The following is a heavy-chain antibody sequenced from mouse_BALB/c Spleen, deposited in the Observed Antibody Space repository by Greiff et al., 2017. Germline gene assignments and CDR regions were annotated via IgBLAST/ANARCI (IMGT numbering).Heavy chain of an antibody. CDR2: ILPGSGST. D-gene: IGHD2-3*01. CDR1: GYTFSSYW. Sequence: QVQLQQSGAELMKPGASVKISCKATGYTFSSYWIEWVKQRPGHGLEWIGEILPGSGSTNYNEKFKGKATFTADTSSNTAYMQLSSLTSEDSAVYYCARRWLPHAMDYWGQGTSVTVSS. V-gene: IGHV1-9*01. CDR3: ARRWLPHAMDY. J-gene: IGHJ4*01.